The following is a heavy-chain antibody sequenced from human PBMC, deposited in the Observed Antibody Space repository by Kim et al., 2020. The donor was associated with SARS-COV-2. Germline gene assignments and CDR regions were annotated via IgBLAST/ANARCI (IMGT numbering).Heavy chain of an antibody. CDR3: ARSPFANAMDV. V-gene: IGHV4-59*01. J-gene: IGHJ6*02. D-gene: IGHD1-1*01. Sequence: NSNPPRKSRVTISVDTSKNQFSLKLSSVTAADTAVYYCARSPFANAMDVWGQGTTVTVSS.